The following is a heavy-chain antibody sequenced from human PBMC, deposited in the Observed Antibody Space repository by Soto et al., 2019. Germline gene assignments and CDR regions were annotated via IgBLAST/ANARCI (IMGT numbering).Heavy chain of an antibody. CDR1: GYTFTSYA. Sequence: GASVKVSCKASGYTFTSYAMHWVRQAPGQRLEWMGWINAGNGNTKYSQKFQGRVTITRDTSASTAYMELSSLRSEDTAVYYCARDNHFDGYSSYHAFDNWGQGALVTVSS. J-gene: IGHJ4*02. V-gene: IGHV1-3*01. CDR3: ARDNHFDGYSSYHAFDN. D-gene: IGHD3-22*01. CDR2: INAGNGNT.